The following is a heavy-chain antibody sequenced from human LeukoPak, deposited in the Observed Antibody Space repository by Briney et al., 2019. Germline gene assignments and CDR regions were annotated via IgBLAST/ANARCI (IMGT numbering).Heavy chain of an antibody. CDR3: ARPLGDY. J-gene: IGHJ4*02. D-gene: IGHD3-16*01. CDR2: IYYSGST. V-gene: IGHV4-39*01. Sequence: SETLSLTCTVSGGSISSSSYYWGWIRQPPGKGLEWIGSIYYSGSTYYNPSLKSRVSISVDTSKNQFSLKLSSVTAADTAVYYCARPLGDYWGQGTLVTVSS. CDR1: GGSISSSSYY.